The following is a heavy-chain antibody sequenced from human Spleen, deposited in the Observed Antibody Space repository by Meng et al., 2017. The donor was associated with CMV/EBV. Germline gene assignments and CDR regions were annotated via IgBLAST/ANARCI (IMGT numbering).Heavy chain of an antibody. V-gene: IGHV3-30*03. CDR2: ISFDGSNK. J-gene: IGHJ4*02. CDR1: GFTFSNYG. D-gene: IGHD6-19*01. CDR3: ARGIAVAGAFPHFDY. Sequence: SGFTFSNYGMHWVRQAPGKGLEWVTFISFDGSNKYYADSVKGRFTISRDSSKNTLYLQMNSLRADDTAFYYCARGIAVAGAFPHFDYWGQGSLVTVSS.